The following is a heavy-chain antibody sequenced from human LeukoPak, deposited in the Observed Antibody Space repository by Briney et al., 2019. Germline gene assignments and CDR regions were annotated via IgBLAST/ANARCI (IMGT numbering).Heavy chain of an antibody. V-gene: IGHV4-31*03. Sequence: PSQTLSLTCTVPGGSISSDNYYWSWIRQHPGKGLEWIGSIYYSGSTYYNPSLKSRVTISVDTSKNQFSLKLTSVTAADTAVYYCARRGKYQLLSYHYYYGTDVWGRGTTVTVSS. J-gene: IGHJ6*04. D-gene: IGHD2-2*01. CDR1: GGSISSDNYY. CDR2: IYYSGST. CDR3: ARRGKYQLLSYHYYYGTDV.